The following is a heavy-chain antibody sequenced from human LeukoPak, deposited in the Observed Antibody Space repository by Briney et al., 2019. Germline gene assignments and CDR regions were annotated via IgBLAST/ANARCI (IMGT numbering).Heavy chain of an antibody. V-gene: IGHV4-4*07. CDR1: GGSISSYY. CDR2: IYTSGST. Sequence: SETLSPTCTVSGGSISSYYGSWIRQPAGKGLEWIGRIYTSGSTNYNPSLKSRVTMSVDTSKNQFSLKLSSVTAADTAVYYCARDSRDTIVVVPAAGGYYMDVWGKGTTVTVSS. CDR3: ARDSRDTIVVVPAAGGYYMDV. D-gene: IGHD2-2*01. J-gene: IGHJ6*03.